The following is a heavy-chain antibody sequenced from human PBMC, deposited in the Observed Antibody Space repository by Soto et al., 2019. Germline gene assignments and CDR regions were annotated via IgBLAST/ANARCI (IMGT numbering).Heavy chain of an antibody. Sequence: GGSLRLSCAASGFTFTTYGMHWVRQAPGKGLEWVAVISYDGSNKYYADSVKGRFTISRDNSKNTLYLQMDSLRGEDTSVYYCAKDSYGMDVWGQGTTVTVS. J-gene: IGHJ6*02. CDR2: ISYDGSNK. CDR3: AKDSYGMDV. CDR1: GFTFTTYG. V-gene: IGHV3-30*18.